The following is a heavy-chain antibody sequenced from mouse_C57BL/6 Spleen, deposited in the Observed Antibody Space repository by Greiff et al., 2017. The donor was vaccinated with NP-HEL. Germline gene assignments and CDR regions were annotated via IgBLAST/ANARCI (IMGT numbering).Heavy chain of an antibody. D-gene: IGHD2-4*01. V-gene: IGHV2-3*01. Sequence: VQLQQSGPGLVAPSQSLSITCTVSGFTLTSYGVSWVRQPPGRGLEWLGVIWGDGSTNYHSARISRLSISKDNSKSQVFLKLNSLQSDDTATYYCAKDEYDRDVYAMGYWGQVTSVTVSS. J-gene: IGHJ4*01. CDR2: IWGDGST. CDR3: AKDEYDRDVYAMGY. CDR1: GFTLTSYG.